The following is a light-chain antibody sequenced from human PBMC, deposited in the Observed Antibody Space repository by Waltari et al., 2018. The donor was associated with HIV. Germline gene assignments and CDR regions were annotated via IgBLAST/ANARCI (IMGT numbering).Light chain of an antibody. CDR1: ISNVGENY. CDR3: GTWDSSLSAYV. Sequence: QSVMTQPPSVSAAPGQKVTISCSGGISNVGENYVSWYQQVPGEAPKLLMYEKNTLPSGIPDRFPGSKSGTAATLDITGLQTGDEADYYCGTWDSSLSAYVFGTGTKVPVL. V-gene: IGLV1-51*02. J-gene: IGLJ1*01. CDR2: EKN.